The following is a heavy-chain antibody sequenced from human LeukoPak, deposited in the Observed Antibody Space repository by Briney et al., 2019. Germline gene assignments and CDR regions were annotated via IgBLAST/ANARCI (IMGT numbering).Heavy chain of an antibody. J-gene: IGHJ5*02. CDR3: ARTGLYDYVWESYRQKWFDP. Sequence: SVKVSCKASGGTFSSYAISWVRQAPGQGLEWMGRNIPMFGTTNYAQKFQGRVTITRDESTSTEYMELSSLRSEDTAVYYCARTGLYDYVWESYRQKWFDPRGQGTLVTVSS. CDR1: GGTFSSYA. V-gene: IGHV1-69*05. CDR2: NIPMFGTT. D-gene: IGHD3-16*02.